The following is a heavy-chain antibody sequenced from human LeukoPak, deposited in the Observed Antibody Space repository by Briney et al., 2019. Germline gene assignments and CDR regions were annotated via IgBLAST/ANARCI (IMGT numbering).Heavy chain of an antibody. J-gene: IGHJ5*02. Sequence: SETLSLTCTVSGGSISSGGYYWSWIRQHPGKGLEWIGYIYYSGSTYYNPSLKSRVTISVDTSKNQFSLKLSSVTAADTAVYYCARDLRTTAYNWFDPWGQGTLVTVSS. CDR1: GGSISSGGYY. CDR2: IYYSGST. CDR3: ARDLRTTAYNWFDP. V-gene: IGHV4-31*03. D-gene: IGHD4-17*01.